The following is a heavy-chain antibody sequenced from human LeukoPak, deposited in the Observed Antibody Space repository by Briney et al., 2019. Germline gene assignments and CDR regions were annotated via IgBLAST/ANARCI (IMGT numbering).Heavy chain of an antibody. D-gene: IGHD5-18*01. Sequence: GGSLRLSCAASGFTFSSYGMHWVRQAPGKGLEWVAVIWYDGSNKYYADSVKGRFTISRDNSKNTLYLQMNSLRAEDTAVYYCARDKAAMGTDYYYGMDVWGQGTTVTVSS. CDR1: GFTFSSYG. CDR3: ARDKAAMGTDYYYGMDV. CDR2: IWYDGSNK. V-gene: IGHV3-33*01. J-gene: IGHJ6*02.